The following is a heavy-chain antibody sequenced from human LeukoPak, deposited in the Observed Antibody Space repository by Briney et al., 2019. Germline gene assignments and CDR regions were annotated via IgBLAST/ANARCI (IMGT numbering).Heavy chain of an antibody. CDR2: INHSGST. D-gene: IGHD6-6*01. J-gene: IGHJ6*03. Sequence: PSETLSLTCAVYGGSFSGYYWSWIRQPPGKGLEWIGEINHSGSTNYNPSLKSRVTISVDTSKNQFSLKLSSVTAADTAVYYCARLRIAARPNYYYYMDVWGKGTTVTVSS. CDR3: ARLRIAARPNYYYYMDV. CDR1: GGSFSGYY. V-gene: IGHV4-34*01.